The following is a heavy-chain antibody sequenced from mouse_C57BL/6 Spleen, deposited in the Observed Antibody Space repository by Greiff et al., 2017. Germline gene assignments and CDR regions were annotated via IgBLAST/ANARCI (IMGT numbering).Heavy chain of an antibody. CDR3: TREGY. J-gene: IGHJ2*01. V-gene: IGHV1-5*01. CDR2: IYPGNSDT. CDR1: GYTFTSYW. Sequence: VQLQQSGTVLARPGASVKMSCKTSGYTFTSYWMHWVKQRPGQGLEWLGAIYPGNSDTSYNQKFKGKAKLTSVTYDSTAYMELSSLTNVDYAVYYCTREGYWGQGTTLTVSS.